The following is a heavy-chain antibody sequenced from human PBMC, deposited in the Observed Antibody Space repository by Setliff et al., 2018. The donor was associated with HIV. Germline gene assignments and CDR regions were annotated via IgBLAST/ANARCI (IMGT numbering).Heavy chain of an antibody. D-gene: IGHD3-22*01. CDR2: FDREDGET. CDR3: ATGSVGNDDGGGLY. J-gene: IGHJ1*01. V-gene: IGHV1-24*01. Sequence: WASVKVSCAASGFTFSTYGMHWVRQAPGKGLEWMGGFDREDGETIYAQKFRGRVTMTEETSTDTAYMELSSLRSEDTAVYYCATGSVGNDDGGGLYWGQGTLVTVSS. CDR1: GFTFSTYG.